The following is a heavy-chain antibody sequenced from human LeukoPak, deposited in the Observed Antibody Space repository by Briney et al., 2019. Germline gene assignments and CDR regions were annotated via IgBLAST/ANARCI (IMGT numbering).Heavy chain of an antibody. D-gene: IGHD3-22*01. CDR3: ARDADSSGYHDAFDI. CDR2: INPNSGGT. J-gene: IGHJ3*02. V-gene: IGHV1-2*06. CDR1: GYTFTRYY. Sequence: ASVKVSCKASGYTFTRYYMHWVRQAPGQGLEWMGRINPNSGGTNYAQKFQGRVTMTRDTSISTAYMELSRLRSDDTAVYYCARDADSSGYHDAFDIWGQGTMVTVSS.